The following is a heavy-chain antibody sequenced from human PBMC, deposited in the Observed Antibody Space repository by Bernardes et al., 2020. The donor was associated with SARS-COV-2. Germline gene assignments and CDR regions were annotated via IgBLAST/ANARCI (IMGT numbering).Heavy chain of an antibody. D-gene: IGHD1-26*01. CDR1: GFTFSTYW. CDR2: ISSDGSST. Sequence: GGSLRLSCAASGFTFSTYWMHWVRQAPGKGLVWVSRISSDGSSTTYADSVKGRFTISRDNAKNTLYLQMNSLRAEDTAVYYCARPGRPGSYYFDYWGKGNRVTVSS. V-gene: IGHV3-74*01. CDR3: ARPGRPGSYYFDY. J-gene: IGHJ4*02.